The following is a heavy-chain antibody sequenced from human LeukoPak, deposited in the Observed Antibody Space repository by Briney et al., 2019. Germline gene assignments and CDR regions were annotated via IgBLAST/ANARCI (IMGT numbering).Heavy chain of an antibody. CDR3: ARCRSPEGRWFDP. D-gene: IGHD6-6*01. CDR1: GGSISSSSYY. J-gene: IGHJ5*02. Sequence: SETLSLTCTVSGGSISSSSYYWGWIRQPPGKGLEWIGSIYYSGSTYYNPSLKSRVTISVDTSKNQFSLKLSSVTAADTAVYYCARCRSPEGRWFDPWGQGTLVTVSS. CDR2: IYYSGST. V-gene: IGHV4-39*07.